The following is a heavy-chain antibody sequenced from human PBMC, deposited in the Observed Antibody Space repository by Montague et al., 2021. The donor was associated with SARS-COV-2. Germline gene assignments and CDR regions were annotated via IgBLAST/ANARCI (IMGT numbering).Heavy chain of an antibody. CDR1: TATNNRYD. CDR3: AREGLHNWFDP. J-gene: IGHJ5*02. V-gene: IGHV4-59*13. Sequence: SETLSLTCAVYTATNNRYDFRRARYPPSKRERSVAHSCHRKNSIYKPSLESRVTMSIDTSKNQFSLKLRSVTAADTAVHFCAREGLHNWFDPWGQGTLVIVAS. CDR2: SCHRKNS.